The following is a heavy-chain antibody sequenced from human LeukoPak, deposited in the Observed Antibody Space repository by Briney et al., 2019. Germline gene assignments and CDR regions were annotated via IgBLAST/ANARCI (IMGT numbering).Heavy chain of an antibody. CDR1: GGSISSGGYY. CDR2: IYYSGST. V-gene: IGHV4-31*03. J-gene: IGHJ5*02. D-gene: IGHD6-19*01. Sequence: SQTLSLTCTVSGGSISSGGYYWSWVRQHPGKGLEWIGYIYYSGSTYYNPSLKSRVTISVDTSKNQFSLKLSSVTAEDTAVYYCARRIAVADNWFDPWGQGTLVTVSS. CDR3: ARRIAVADNWFDP.